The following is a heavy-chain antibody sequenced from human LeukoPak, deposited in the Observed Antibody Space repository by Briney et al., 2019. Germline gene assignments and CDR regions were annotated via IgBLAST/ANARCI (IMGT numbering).Heavy chain of an antibody. CDR2: ITGSGGST. J-gene: IGHJ6*02. V-gene: IGHV3-23*01. CDR1: GFTFSSYA. Sequence: GGSLRLSCAASGFTFSSYAMSWVRQAPGKGLEWVSAITGSGGSTYYADSVKGRFTISRDNSKNTLYLQMNSLRAEDTAVYYCAKDLSRLYYYYGMDVWGQGTTVTVSS. CDR3: AKDLSRLYYYYGMDV.